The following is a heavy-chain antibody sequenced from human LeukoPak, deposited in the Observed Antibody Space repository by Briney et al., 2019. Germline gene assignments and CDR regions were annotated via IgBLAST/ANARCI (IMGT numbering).Heavy chain of an antibody. CDR1: GFSLSSYS. CDR2: ISSSSTYI. CDR3: ARNGVASTFDI. J-gene: IGHJ3*02. V-gene: IGHV3-21*01. D-gene: IGHD2-8*01. Sequence: PGGSLRLSCAASGFSLSSYSMNWVRQAPGKGLEWVSSISSSSTYIYYADSVKGRFTISRDNAKNSLYLQMNSLRAEDTAVYYCARNGVASTFDIWGQGTMVTVSS.